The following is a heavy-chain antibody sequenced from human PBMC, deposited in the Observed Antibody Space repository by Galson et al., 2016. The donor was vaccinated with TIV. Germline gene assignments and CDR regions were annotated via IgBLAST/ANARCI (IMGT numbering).Heavy chain of an antibody. Sequence: SLRLSCAASGFTFSTYAIHWVRQAPGKGLEWVAVISHDGSNKYYADSVKGRFTISRDNYKNTLNLQMNSLRGEDTAVYYCARDFHAVYRSHYDLRNGKPTPFYAYGMDVCGQGTTVTVSS. V-gene: IGHV3-30*01. CDR1: GFTFSTYA. J-gene: IGHJ6*02. CDR3: ARDFHAVYRSHYDLRNGKPTPFYAYGMDV. CDR2: ISHDGSNK. D-gene: IGHD3-3*01.